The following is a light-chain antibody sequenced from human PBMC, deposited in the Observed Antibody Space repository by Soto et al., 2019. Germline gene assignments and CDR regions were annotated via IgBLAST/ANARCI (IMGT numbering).Light chain of an antibody. Sequence: EIVLIQSPVTLSLSPGERATLSCRASQSISSSLAWYQQNPGQAPRLLFYDASTRATGVPATFTGSGSGADFTLTISSLQSEDFAVYYCLQYHFWPWTFGQGTKVEIK. CDR2: DAS. V-gene: IGKV3-15*01. CDR3: LQYHFWPWT. CDR1: QSISSS. J-gene: IGKJ1*01.